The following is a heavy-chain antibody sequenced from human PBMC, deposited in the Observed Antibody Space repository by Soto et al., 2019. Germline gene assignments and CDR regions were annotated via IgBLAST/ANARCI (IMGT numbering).Heavy chain of an antibody. CDR1: GGSISSSSYY. CDR3: AGTYYYDSSGYYYSID. V-gene: IGHV4-39*01. Sequence: SETLSLTCTVSGGSISSSSYYWGWIRQPPGKGLEWIGSIYYSGSTYYNPSLKSRVTISVDTSKNQFSLKLSSVTAADTAVYYCAGTYYYDSSGYYYSIDWGQGTLVTVSS. J-gene: IGHJ4*02. CDR2: IYYSGST. D-gene: IGHD3-22*01.